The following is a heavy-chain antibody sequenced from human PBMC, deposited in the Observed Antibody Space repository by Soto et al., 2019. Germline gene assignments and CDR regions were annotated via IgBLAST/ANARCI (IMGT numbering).Heavy chain of an antibody. CDR3: ARRTVNIRTFYSGLKTHCFDY. Sequence: QLQLQESGPGLVKPSETLSLTCAVSGGSISSSSYYWGWIRQPPGKGLEWIGSIYYSGSTYHTPSLQSRVAISVDTSKNQFSLKLNSVTAADMAVYYCARRTVNIRTFYSGLKTHCFDYWGQGTLVTVSS. J-gene: IGHJ4*02. D-gene: IGHD6-19*01. CDR1: GGSISSSSYY. CDR2: IYYSGST. V-gene: IGHV4-39*01.